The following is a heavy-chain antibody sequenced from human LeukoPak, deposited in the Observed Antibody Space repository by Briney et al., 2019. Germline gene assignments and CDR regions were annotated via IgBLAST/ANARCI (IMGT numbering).Heavy chain of an antibody. J-gene: IGHJ4*02. CDR2: ISYDGSNK. D-gene: IGHD6-13*01. Sequence: GGSLRLSCAASGFTFSSYAMHWVRQAPGKGLEWVAVISYDGSNKYYADSVKGRFTISRDNSKNTLYLQMNSLRAEDTAVYYCAREMVHHSSSWPYFDYWGQGTLVTVSS. CDR1: GFTFSSYA. CDR3: AREMVHHSSSWPYFDY. V-gene: IGHV3-30-3*01.